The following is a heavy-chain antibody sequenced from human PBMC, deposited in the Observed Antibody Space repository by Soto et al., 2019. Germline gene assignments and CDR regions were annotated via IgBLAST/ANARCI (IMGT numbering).Heavy chain of an antibody. V-gene: IGHV1-3*01. J-gene: IGHJ4*02. Sequence: ASVKVSCKASGYTFTRYNMHWVRQAPGQRLEWMGWINAGNGNTKYSRKFQGRVTFTRDTSANTAYMELSSLRSEDTAVYYCARTSGYYFYDYWGQGTLVTVSS. CDR3: ARTSGYYFYDY. D-gene: IGHD3-3*01. CDR1: GYTFTRYN. CDR2: INAGNGNT.